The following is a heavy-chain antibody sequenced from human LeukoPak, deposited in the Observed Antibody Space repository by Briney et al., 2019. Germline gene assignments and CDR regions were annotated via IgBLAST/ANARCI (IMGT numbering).Heavy chain of an antibody. J-gene: IGHJ6*03. D-gene: IGHD1-1*01. Sequence: GSLRLSCGASGFYFSSYSMNWVRQAPGKGLEWVSSINSGSTYKYYSDSVKGRFTISRDNAKNSLHLQMSSLRAEDTAVYFCARVEATTGRNYHYYYMDVWGKGTTVTVSS. CDR3: ARVEATTGRNYHYYYMDV. CDR1: GFYFSSYS. CDR2: INSGSTYK. V-gene: IGHV3-21*01.